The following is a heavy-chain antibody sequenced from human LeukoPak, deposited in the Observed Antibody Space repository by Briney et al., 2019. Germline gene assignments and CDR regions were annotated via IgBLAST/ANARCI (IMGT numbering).Heavy chain of an antibody. Sequence: EASETLSLTCTVSGGSINSGNYYWSWIRQPAGTGLEWIGRIHTSGSTNYNPSLKSRVTISIDMSKNQFSLKLSSMTAADTAMYYCARVHWGGFDYWGQGILVTVSS. V-gene: IGHV4-61*02. D-gene: IGHD3-16*01. CDR1: GGSINSGNYY. CDR2: IHTSGST. CDR3: ARVHWGGFDY. J-gene: IGHJ4*02.